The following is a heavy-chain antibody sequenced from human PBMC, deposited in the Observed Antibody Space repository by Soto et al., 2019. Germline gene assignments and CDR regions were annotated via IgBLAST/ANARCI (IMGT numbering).Heavy chain of an antibody. CDR3: ARGGGGDIIGFGGGAPDS. Sequence: QVQLVESGGGVVQPGRSLRLSCAASGFTFSSYAMHWVRQAPGKGLEWVAVISYDGSNKFYADSVKGRFTFSRDNSKNTVFLQLNGVRAGDTAVYFWARGGGGDIIGFGGGAPDSWGQGTLVTVSS. CDR2: ISYDGSNK. CDR1: GFTFSSYA. J-gene: IGHJ4*02. V-gene: IGHV3-30-3*01. D-gene: IGHD3-16*01.